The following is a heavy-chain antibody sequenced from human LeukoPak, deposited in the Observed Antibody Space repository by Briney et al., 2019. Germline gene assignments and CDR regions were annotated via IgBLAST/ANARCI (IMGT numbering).Heavy chain of an antibody. Sequence: SVKVSCKASGGTFSSYAISWVRQAPGQXXXXMGRIIPILXIANYAQKFQGRVTITADKSTSTAYMELSSLRSEDTAVYYCARMAKGGYYDSSGYYSYYFDYWGQGTLVTVSS. D-gene: IGHD3-22*01. CDR3: ARMAKGGYYDSSGYYSYYFDY. CDR2: IIPILXIA. J-gene: IGHJ4*02. V-gene: IGHV1-69*04. CDR1: GGTFSSYA.